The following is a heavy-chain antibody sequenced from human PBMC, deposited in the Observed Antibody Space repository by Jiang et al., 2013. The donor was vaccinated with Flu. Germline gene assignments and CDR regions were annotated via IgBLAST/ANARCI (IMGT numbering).Heavy chain of an antibody. CDR3: ARDAGRGSSSWYEGSDYYYGMDV. J-gene: IGHJ6*02. CDR2: ISYDGSNK. V-gene: IGHV3-30-3*01. D-gene: IGHD6-13*01. Sequence: LRLSCAASGFTFSSYAMHWVRQAPGKGLEWVAVISYDGSNKYYADSVKGRFTISRDNSKNTLYLQMNSLRAEDTAVYYCARDAGRGSSSWYEGSDYYYGMDVWGQGTTVTVSS. CDR1: GFTFSSYA.